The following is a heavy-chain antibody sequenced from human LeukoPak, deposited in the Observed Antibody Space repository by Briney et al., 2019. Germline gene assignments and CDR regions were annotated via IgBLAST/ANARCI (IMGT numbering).Heavy chain of an antibody. J-gene: IGHJ4*02. CDR2: IYYSGST. Sequence: SETLSLTCTVSGGSISSSSYYWGWIRQPPGKGLEWIGSIYYSGSTYYNPSLKSRVTISVDTSKNQFSLKLSSVTAADTAVYYCASFVVVPAAIGYFDYWGQGTLVTVSS. D-gene: IGHD2-2*01. CDR3: ASFVVVPAAIGYFDY. CDR1: GGSISSSSYY. V-gene: IGHV4-39*01.